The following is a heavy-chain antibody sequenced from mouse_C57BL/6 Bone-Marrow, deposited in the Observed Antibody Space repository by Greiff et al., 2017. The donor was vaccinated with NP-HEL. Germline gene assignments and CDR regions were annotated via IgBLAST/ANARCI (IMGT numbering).Heavy chain of an antibody. V-gene: IGHV5-17*01. D-gene: IGHD1-1*01. CDR3: ARRATVVATDFDY. CDR2: ISSGSSTI. J-gene: IGHJ2*01. Sequence: EVKRVESGGGLVKPGGSLKLSCAVSGFTFSDYGMHWVRQAPEKGLEWVAYISSGSSTIYYADTVKGRFTISRENAKNTLFLQMTSLRSEDTAMYYCARRATVVATDFDYWGQGTTLTVSS. CDR1: GFTFSDYG.